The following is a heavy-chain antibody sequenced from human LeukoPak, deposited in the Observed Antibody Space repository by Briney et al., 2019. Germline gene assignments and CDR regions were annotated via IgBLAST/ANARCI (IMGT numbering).Heavy chain of an antibody. J-gene: IGHJ4*02. CDR2: TYYRSKWNN. Sequence: QTLSLTCGISGDSVSSNTGAWNWIRQSPSRGLEWLGKTYYRSKWNNDYAVSVKDRITINPDTSKDQFSLQLNSVTPEDTAVYYCAREVFKYGRFYFDYWGQGTPVTVSS. CDR1: GDSVSSNTGA. CDR3: AREVFKYGRFYFDY. D-gene: IGHD1-14*01. V-gene: IGHV6-1*01.